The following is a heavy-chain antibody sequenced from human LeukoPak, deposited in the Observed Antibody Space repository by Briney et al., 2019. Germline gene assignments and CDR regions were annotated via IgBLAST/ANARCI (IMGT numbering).Heavy chain of an antibody. J-gene: IGHJ3*02. CDR3: ARRRLNLGAFDI. D-gene: IGHD1-1*01. Sequence: SETLSLTCTVSGGSISSYYWNWIRQPPGKGLEWIGFIYYTGSTNYNPALKSRVTISLDTSKNQFSLRLNSVTAADTAVYYCARRRLNLGAFDIWGQGTMVTVSS. CDR2: IYYTGST. CDR1: GGSISSYY. V-gene: IGHV4-59*08.